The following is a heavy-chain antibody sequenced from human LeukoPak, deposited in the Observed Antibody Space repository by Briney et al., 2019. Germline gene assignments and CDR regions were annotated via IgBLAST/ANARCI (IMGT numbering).Heavy chain of an antibody. D-gene: IGHD6-13*01. CDR1: GYTFTSYY. J-gene: IGHJ5*02. CDR3: ARDRVYSSSWYFLYNWFDP. Sequence: GASVKVSCKASGYTFTSYYMHWVRQAPGQGLEWMGIINPSGGSTSYAQKFQGRVTMTRDTSTGTVYMELSSLRSEGTAVYYCARDRVYSSSWYFLYNWFDPWGQGTLVTVSS. CDR2: INPSGGST. V-gene: IGHV1-46*01.